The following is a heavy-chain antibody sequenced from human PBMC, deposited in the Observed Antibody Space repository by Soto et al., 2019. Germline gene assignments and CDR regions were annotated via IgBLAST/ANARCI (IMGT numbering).Heavy chain of an antibody. CDR1: GGSISSGGYS. CDR3: AGLSITMVRAADY. D-gene: IGHD3-10*01. Sequence: QLQLQESGSGLVKPSQTLSLTCAVSGGSISSGGYSWSWLRQPPGKGLEWIGYIYHSGSTYYNPSLKSRVTISVDRTKNQFSLKLSSVTAADTAVYYCAGLSITMVRAADYWGQGTLVTVSS. V-gene: IGHV4-30-2*01. CDR2: IYHSGST. J-gene: IGHJ4*02.